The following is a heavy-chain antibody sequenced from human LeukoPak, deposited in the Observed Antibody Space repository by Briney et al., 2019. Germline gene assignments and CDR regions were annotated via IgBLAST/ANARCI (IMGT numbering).Heavy chain of an antibody. CDR3: ARGPGQYYDSSGPPFDH. V-gene: IGHV3-11*01. CDR2: ISSSGRNI. D-gene: IGHD3-22*01. CDR1: GVTLSDHY. Sequence: GGSLRLSCAASGVTLSDHYMTWVRQAPGKGLEWVAYISSSGRNIYYADSVKGRFTISRDNAKNSLSLQMTSLRVEDTAVYYCARGPGQYYDSSGPPFDHWGQGTLVTVSS. J-gene: IGHJ5*02.